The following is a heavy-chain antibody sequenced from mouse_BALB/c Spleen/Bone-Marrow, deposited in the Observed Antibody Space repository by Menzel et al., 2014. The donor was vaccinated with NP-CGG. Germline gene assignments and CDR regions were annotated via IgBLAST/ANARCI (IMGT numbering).Heavy chain of an antibody. V-gene: IGHV7-3*02. CDR3: ARYDGYSDNAMDY. Sequence: EVKLQESGGGLVQPGGSLRLSCATSGFTLTDYYMNWVRQPPGKALEWLGFIRNRANGYTTEFSASVKGRFTISRDNSQSILYLQINTLRAEDSATYYCARYDGYSDNAMDYWGQGTSVTVSS. D-gene: IGHD2-3*01. CDR1: GFTLTDYY. J-gene: IGHJ4*01. CDR2: IRNRANGYTT.